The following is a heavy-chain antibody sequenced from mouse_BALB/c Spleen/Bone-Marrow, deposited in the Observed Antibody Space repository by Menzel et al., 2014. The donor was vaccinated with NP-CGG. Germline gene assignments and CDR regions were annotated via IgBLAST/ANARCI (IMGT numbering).Heavy chain of an antibody. J-gene: IGHJ1*01. CDR3: ARDENYDIYWYFDV. Sequence: EVQRVESGEGLVQPGGSLRLSCATSGFTFTDYYMSWVRQTPGKALEWLGFIRNKANGYTADYSVSVKGRFTISRDNSQNILYLQMNTLRAEDSATYYCARDENYDIYWYFDVWGAGTTVTVSS. D-gene: IGHD1-1*01. CDR1: GFTFTDYY. CDR2: IRNKANGYTA. V-gene: IGHV7-3*02.